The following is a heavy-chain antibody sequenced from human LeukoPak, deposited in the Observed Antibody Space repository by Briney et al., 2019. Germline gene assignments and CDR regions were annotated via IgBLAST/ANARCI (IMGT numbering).Heavy chain of an antibody. CDR1: GFTFSSYG. Sequence: PGRSLRLSCAASGFTFSSYGMHWVRQTPGKGLEWVAVISYDGSNKYYADSVKGRFTISRDNSKNTLYLQMNSLRAEDTAVYYCAKDGDGFWSGYYQVTWFDPWGQGTLVTVSS. D-gene: IGHD3-3*01. V-gene: IGHV3-30*18. J-gene: IGHJ5*02. CDR3: AKDGDGFWSGYYQVTWFDP. CDR2: ISYDGSNK.